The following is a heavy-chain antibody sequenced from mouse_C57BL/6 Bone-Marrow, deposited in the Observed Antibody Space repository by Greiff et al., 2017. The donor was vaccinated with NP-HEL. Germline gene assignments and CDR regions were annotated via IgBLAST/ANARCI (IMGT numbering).Heavy chain of an antibody. D-gene: IGHD3-3*01. CDR3: ARWGLYWYFDV. Sequence: LQQPGAELVKPGASVKLSCKASGYTFTSYWMHWVKQRPGQGLEWIGMIHPNSGSTNYNEKFKSKATLTVDKSSSTAYMQLSSLTSEDSAVYYCARWGLYWYFDVWGTGTTVTVSS. V-gene: IGHV1-64*01. J-gene: IGHJ1*03. CDR2: IHPNSGST. CDR1: GYTFTSYW.